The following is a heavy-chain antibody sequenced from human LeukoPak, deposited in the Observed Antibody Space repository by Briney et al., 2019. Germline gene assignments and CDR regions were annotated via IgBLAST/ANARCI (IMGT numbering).Heavy chain of an antibody. D-gene: IGHD3-9*01. Sequence: GGSLRLSCAASGFTFSSYAMHWVRQAPGKGLEWVSGISWNSGSIGYADSVKGRFTISRDNAKNSLYLHMNSLRAEDTALYYCAKGGPLDWLLNPDYWGQGTLVTVSS. J-gene: IGHJ4*02. CDR1: GFTFSSYA. V-gene: IGHV3-9*01. CDR2: ISWNSGSI. CDR3: AKGGPLDWLLNPDY.